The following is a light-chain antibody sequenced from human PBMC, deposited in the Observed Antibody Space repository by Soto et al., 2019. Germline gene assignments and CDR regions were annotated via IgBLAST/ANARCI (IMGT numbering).Light chain of an antibody. CDR3: RSYTSSSIMGV. Sequence: QSALTQPASVSGSPGQSITISCTGTSTDVGGYNYVSWYQHHPGKAPKLMIYEVSNRPSGVSNRFSGSKSGNTASLTISGLLAEDEADYYCRSYTSSSIMGVFGGGTKLTVL. V-gene: IGLV2-14*01. J-gene: IGLJ2*01. CDR1: STDVGGYNY. CDR2: EVS.